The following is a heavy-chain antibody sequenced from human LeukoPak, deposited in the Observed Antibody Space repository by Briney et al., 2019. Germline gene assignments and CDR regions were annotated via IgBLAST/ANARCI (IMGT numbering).Heavy chain of an antibody. CDR1: GGSIRSYY. CDR3: ARGGGMGYYYYYMDV. J-gene: IGHJ6*03. V-gene: IGHV4-59*12. CDR2: IYYSGST. Sequence: SETLSLTCTVSGGSIRSYYWSWIRQPPGKGLEWIAYIYYSGSTNYNPSLKSRVTISVDTSKNQFSLKLSSVTAADTAVYYCARGGGMGYYYYYMDVWGKGTTVTVSS. D-gene: IGHD1-26*01.